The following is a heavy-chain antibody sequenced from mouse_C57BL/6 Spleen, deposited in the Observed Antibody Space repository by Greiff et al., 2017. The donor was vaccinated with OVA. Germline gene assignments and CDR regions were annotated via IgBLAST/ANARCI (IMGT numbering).Heavy chain of an antibody. CDR1: GYSFTGYY. CDR3: ASYKYYCSSAYAMDY. V-gene: IGHV1-42*01. D-gene: IGHD1-1*01. CDR2: INTSTGGT. J-gene: IGHJ4*01. Sequence: VQLKQSGPELVKPGASVKISCKASGYSFTGYYMNWVKQSPEKSLEWIGEINTSTGGTTYNQKFKAKATLTVDKSSSTAYMQLKSLTSEDSAVYYCASYKYYCSSAYAMDYWGQGTSVTVSS.